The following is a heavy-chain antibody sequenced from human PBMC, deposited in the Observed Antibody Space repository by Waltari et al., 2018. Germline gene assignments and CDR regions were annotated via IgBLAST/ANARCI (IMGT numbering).Heavy chain of an antibody. V-gene: IGHV3-30-3*01. Sequence: QVLLVESGGGVVQPGRSLSLSCTTPGFSFPISTVHWVRQAPGKGRGWGALIADGVSNKYYAESVKGRCTIARDDSKNTLYLQMDSLSSDDTAGYYCARDSRRGVVIRVFWGQGTLVTVSS. D-gene: IGHD2-15*01. CDR1: GFSFPIST. CDR3: ARDSRRGVVIRVF. CDR2: IADGVSNK. J-gene: IGHJ4*02.